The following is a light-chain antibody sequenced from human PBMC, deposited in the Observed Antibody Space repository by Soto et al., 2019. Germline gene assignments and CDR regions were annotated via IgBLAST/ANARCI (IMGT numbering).Light chain of an antibody. V-gene: IGLV1-40*01. CDR1: SSNIGAGYD. CDR2: GSS. Sequence: QSVLTQPPSVSGAPGQRDTISCTGSSSNIGAGYDVHWYQQLPGRAPRLLIYGSSSRPSGVPDRISGSKSGTSASLAITGLQAEDEADYYCQSYDNNLSGGVFGGGTQLTVL. CDR3: QSYDNNLSGGV. J-gene: IGLJ7*01.